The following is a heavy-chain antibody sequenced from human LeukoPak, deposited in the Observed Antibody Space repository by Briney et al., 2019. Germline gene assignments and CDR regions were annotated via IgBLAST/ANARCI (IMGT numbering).Heavy chain of an antibody. CDR2: INPNSGGT. CDR1: GYTFTGYY. CDR3: ARKWGIAVAGHFDY. J-gene: IGHJ4*02. D-gene: IGHD6-19*01. V-gene: IGHV1-2*02. Sequence: ASVKVSCKASGYTFTGYYMHWVRQAPGQGLEWMGWINPNSGGTNYAQKFQGRVTMTRDTSISTAYMELSRLRSDDTAVYYCARKWGIAVAGHFDYWGQGTLVTVSS.